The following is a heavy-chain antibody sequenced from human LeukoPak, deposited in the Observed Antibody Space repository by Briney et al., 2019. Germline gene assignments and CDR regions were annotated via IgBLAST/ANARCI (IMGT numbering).Heavy chain of an antibody. Sequence: GGSLRLSCAASGFTFSSYAMGWVRQAPGKGLEWVSVIYSGGSTYYADSVKGRFTISRDNSKNTLYLQMNSLRAEDTAVYYCAKDQGGAADFDYWGQGTLVTVSS. CDR1: GFTFSSYA. J-gene: IGHJ4*02. D-gene: IGHD3-16*01. V-gene: IGHV3-66*02. CDR3: AKDQGGAADFDY. CDR2: IYSGGST.